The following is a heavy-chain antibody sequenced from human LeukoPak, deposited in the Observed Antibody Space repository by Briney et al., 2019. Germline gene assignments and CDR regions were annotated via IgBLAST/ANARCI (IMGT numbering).Heavy chain of an antibody. D-gene: IGHD6-19*01. CDR1: GYTFTGYY. CDR3: ARLRRAVAGTYYYYYMDV. J-gene: IGHJ6*03. Sequence: ASVKVSCKASGYTFTGYYMHWVRQAPGQGLEWMGWINPNSGGTNYAQKFQGRVNMTRDTSIRTAYMELSSLRSEDTAVYYCARLRRAVAGTYYYYYMDVWGKGTTVTVSS. V-gene: IGHV1-2*02. CDR2: INPNSGGT.